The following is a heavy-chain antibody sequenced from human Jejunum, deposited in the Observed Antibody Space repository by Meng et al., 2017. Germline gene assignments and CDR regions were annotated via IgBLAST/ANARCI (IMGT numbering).Heavy chain of an antibody. J-gene: IGHJ4*02. V-gene: IGHV7-4-1*02. CDR1: GYTFTSQA. D-gene: IGHD3-3*01. CDR3: ARDLTYGFLE. Sequence: QVQLVPPCAELKEPGASVQLSCKAFGYTFTSQAMNWVRQAPGQGLEWMGWINTNTGNPRYAQGFTGRFVFSVDTSVSTAYLQITSRKAEDTAVYFWARDLTYGFLEWGQGTLVTVSS. CDR2: INTNTGNP.